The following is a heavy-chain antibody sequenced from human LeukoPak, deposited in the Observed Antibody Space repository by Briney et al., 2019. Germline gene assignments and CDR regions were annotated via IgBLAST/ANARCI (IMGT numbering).Heavy chain of an antibody. J-gene: IGHJ4*02. CDR1: GGSFSGYY. D-gene: IGHD4-17*01. Sequence: PSETLSLTCAVYGGSFSGYYWSWIRQPPGKGLEWIGYIYYSGSTYYNPSLKSRVTISVDTSKNQFSLKLSSVTAADTAVYYCARLIYGDYVPDYWGQGTLVTVSS. CDR2: IYYSGST. V-gene: IGHV4-34*01. CDR3: ARLIYGDYVPDY.